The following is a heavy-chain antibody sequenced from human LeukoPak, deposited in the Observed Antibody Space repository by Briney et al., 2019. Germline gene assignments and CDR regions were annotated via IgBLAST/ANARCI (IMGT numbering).Heavy chain of an antibody. D-gene: IGHD1-1*01. V-gene: IGHV3-23*01. J-gene: IGHJ2*01. CDR2: ISANSFYT. CDR1: GFTFSNHG. CDR3: AKIGVSGSWFFDL. Sequence: TGGSLRLSCAASGFTFSNHGMSWDRQAPGKGLEWVSSISANSFYTYYADSVKGRFTVSRDNSKNTLYLQMNNMAAEDTAVYFCAKIGVSGSWFFDLWGRGTLLSVSS.